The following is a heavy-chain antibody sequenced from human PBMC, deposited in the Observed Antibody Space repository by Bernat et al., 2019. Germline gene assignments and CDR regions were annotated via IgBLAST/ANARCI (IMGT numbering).Heavy chain of an antibody. V-gene: IGHV4-39*01. CDR1: GGSISSSSYY. CDR2: IYYSGST. J-gene: IGHJ4*02. D-gene: IGHD3-3*01. CDR3: ARHPHGRTIFGVVITSHYFVY. Sequence: QLQLQESGPGLVKPSETLSLTCTVSGGSISSSSYYWGWIRQPPGKGLEWIGSIYYSGSTYYNPSLKSRVTISVDTSKNQFSLKLSSVTAADTAVYYCARHPHGRTIFGVVITSHYFVYWGQGTLVTVSS.